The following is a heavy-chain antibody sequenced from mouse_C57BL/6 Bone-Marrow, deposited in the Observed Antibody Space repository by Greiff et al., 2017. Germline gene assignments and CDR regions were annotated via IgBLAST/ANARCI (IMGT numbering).Heavy chain of an antibody. Sequence: VQLQQSGAELVRPGASVKLSCTASGFNIKDDYMHWVKQRPEQGLEWIGWIDPENGDTEYASKFQGKATITADTSSNTAYLQLSSLTSVDTAVYYCTTPFTTVVATDFDYWGQGTALTVSS. CDR1: GFNIKDDY. CDR3: TTPFTTVVATDFDY. CDR2: IDPENGDT. J-gene: IGHJ2*01. V-gene: IGHV14-4*01. D-gene: IGHD1-1*01.